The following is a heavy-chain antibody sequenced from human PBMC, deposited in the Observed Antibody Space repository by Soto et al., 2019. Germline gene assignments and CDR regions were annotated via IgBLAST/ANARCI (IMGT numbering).Heavy chain of an antibody. V-gene: IGHV3-30*18. J-gene: IGHJ6*02. D-gene: IGHD6-13*01. CDR3: AKDEEGSSWSAPYSYYGMDV. CDR1: GFTFSSYG. CDR2: ISYDGSNK. Sequence: GGSLRLSCAASGFTFSSYGMHWVRQAPGKGLEWVAVISYDGSNKYYADSVKGRFTISRDNSKNTLYLQMNSLRAEDTAVYYCAKDEEGSSWSAPYSYYGMDVWGQGSTVTVTS.